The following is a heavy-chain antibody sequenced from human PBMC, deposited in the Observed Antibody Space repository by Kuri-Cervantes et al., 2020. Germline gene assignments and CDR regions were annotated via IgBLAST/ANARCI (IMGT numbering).Heavy chain of an antibody. CDR1: GGSFSGYY. D-gene: IGHD2-2*03. CDR2: INHSGST. J-gene: IGHJ4*02. V-gene: IGHV4-34*01. Sequence: GSLRLSCTVSGGSFSGYYWSWIRQPPGKGLEWIGEINHSGSTNYNPSLKSRVTISVDTSKNQFSLKLSSVTAADTAVYYCARGPTGGYSFDYWGQGTLVTVSS. CDR3: ARGPTGGYSFDY.